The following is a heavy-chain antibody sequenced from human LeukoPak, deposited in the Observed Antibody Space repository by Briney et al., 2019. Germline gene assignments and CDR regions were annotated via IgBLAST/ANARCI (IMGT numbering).Heavy chain of an antibody. CDR1: GGSFSGYY. Sequence: PSETLSLTCAVYGGSFSGYYWSWIRQPPGRGLEWIGEINHSGSTNYNPSLKSRVTISVDTSKNQFSLKLSSVTAADTAVYYCARPIVVVPLRAFDIWGQGTMVTVSS. CDR2: INHSGST. V-gene: IGHV4-34*01. CDR3: ARPIVVVPLRAFDI. D-gene: IGHD2-21*01. J-gene: IGHJ3*02.